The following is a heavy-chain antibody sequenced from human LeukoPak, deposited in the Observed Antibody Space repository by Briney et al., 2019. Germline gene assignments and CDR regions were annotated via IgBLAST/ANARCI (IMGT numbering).Heavy chain of an antibody. CDR1: GYTFSSYG. J-gene: IGHJ6*03. CDR2: IWYDGSNK. V-gene: IGHV3-33*06. CDR3: AKGGDPEDYMDV. Sequence: GGSLRLSCAASGYTFSSYGMHWVRQAPGKGLEWVAVIWYDGSNKYYADSVKGRFTISRDNSKNTLYLQMNSLRAEDTAVYYCAKGGDPEDYMDVWGKGTTVTVSS. D-gene: IGHD4-17*01.